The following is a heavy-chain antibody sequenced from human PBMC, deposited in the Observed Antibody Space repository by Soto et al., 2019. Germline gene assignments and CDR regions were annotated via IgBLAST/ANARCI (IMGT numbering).Heavy chain of an antibody. V-gene: IGHV3-23*05. CDR2: ISIGGTT. CDR1: GFTFESYA. Sequence: GGPLRLSCAASGFTFESYAMSWVRQAPGKGLEWVSSISIGGTTYYADSVKGRFTISRDNSRNTLYLQMNSLRAEDTAFYYCAKNYFFDNWGQGPLVTVSS. J-gene: IGHJ4*02. D-gene: IGHD1-7*01. CDR3: AKNYFFDN.